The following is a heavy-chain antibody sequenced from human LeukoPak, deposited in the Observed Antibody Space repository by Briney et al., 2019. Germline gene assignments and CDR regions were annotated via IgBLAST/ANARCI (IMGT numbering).Heavy chain of an antibody. Sequence: PGGSLRLSCAASGFTFSTYWMAWVRQAPGKGLEWVANIKGDESARHQADSVKGRFTISRDNAKKPVYLQMSSLRGEDTAVYYCARDVGGSLDYWGQGTLVTVSS. J-gene: IGHJ4*02. D-gene: IGHD1-26*01. V-gene: IGHV3-7*01. CDR2: IKGDESAR. CDR1: GFTFSTYW. CDR3: ARDVGGSLDY.